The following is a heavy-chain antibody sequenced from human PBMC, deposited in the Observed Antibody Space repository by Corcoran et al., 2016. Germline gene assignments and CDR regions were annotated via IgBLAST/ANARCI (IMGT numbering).Heavy chain of an antibody. CDR1: GYSFTSYW. CDR3: ARHLWHDYVWGSYRYNYGMYV. Sequence: EVQLVQSGAEVKKPGESLKISCKGSGYSFTSYWIGWVRQMPGKGLEWMGIIYPGDSDIRYSPSFQGQVTISADKSISTAYLQWSSLKASDTAIDYCARHLWHDYVWGSYRYNYGMYVWGQGTTVSVSS. V-gene: IGHV5-51*01. D-gene: IGHD3-16*02. J-gene: IGHJ6*02. CDR2: IYPGDSDI.